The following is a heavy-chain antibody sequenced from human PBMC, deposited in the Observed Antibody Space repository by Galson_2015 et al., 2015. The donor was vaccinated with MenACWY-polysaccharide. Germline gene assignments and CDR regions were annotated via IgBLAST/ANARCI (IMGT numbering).Heavy chain of an antibody. Sequence: SVKVSCKASGYTFTLYDINWVRQATGQGLEWMGWMQPKSGNTGYAQNFQGRITMTRDTSISTAYMELSSLRSDDTAVYYCVRVGYSNDFDYWGQGTLVTVSS. CDR1: GYTFTLYD. CDR3: VRVGYSNDFDY. D-gene: IGHD4-11*01. J-gene: IGHJ4*02. CDR2: MQPKSGNT. V-gene: IGHV1-8*01.